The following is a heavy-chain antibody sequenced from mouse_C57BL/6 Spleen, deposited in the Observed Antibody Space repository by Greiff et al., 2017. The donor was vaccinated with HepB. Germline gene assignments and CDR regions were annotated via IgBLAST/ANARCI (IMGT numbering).Heavy chain of an antibody. CDR2: INPNNGGT. J-gene: IGHJ1*03. CDR1: GYTFTDYN. Sequence: EVQLQQSGPELVKPGASVKIPCKASGYTFTDYNMDWVKQSHGKSLEWIGDINPNNGGTIYNQKFKGKATLTVDKSSSTAYMELRSLTSEDTAVYYCADGYYDWYFDVWGTGTTVTVSS. D-gene: IGHD2-3*01. CDR3: ADGYYDWYFDV. V-gene: IGHV1-18*01.